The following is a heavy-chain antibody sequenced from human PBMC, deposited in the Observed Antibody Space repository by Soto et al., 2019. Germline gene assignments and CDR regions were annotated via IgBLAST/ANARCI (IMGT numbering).Heavy chain of an antibody. CDR2: ISGSGGST. V-gene: IGHV3-23*01. CDR1: GFTFSSYA. J-gene: IGHJ2*01. D-gene: IGHD3-9*01. Sequence: EVQLLESGGGLVQPGGSLRLSCAASGFTFSSYAMSWVRQAPGKGLEWVSAISGSGGSTYYADSVKGRFTISRDNSKTTLYPQLNSLRAEDTAVYYCAKGPYFAVTRLYWYCDLWGRGTLVTVSS. CDR3: AKGPYFAVTRLYWYCDL.